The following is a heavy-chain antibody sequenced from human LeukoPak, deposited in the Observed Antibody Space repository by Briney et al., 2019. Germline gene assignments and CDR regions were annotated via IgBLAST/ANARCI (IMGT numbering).Heavy chain of an antibody. CDR1: GFTFSSNW. CDR2: INEDGSTT. J-gene: IGHJ4*02. Sequence: GGSLRLSCAASGFTFSSNWMHWVRQAPGKGLVWVSRINEDGSTTNYADSVKGRSTIFRDNAKNTLYLQMNSLRAEDTAVYYCARVADFWSGYYYFDYWGQGALVTVSS. V-gene: IGHV3-74*01. CDR3: ARVADFWSGYYYFDY. D-gene: IGHD3-3*01.